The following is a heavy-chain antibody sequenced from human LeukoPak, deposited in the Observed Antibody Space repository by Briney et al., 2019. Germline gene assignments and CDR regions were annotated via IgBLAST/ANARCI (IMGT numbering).Heavy chain of an antibody. CDR2: IYNSGGT. Sequence: SETLSLTCTVSGGFITSSFYWSWIRQSPGKGLEWIGYIYNSGGTKYNPSLKSRLTISVDTSKNQFSLKLSSVTAADTAVYYCARCIAAAGTVDYWGQGTLVTVSS. CDR3: ARCIAAAGTVDY. D-gene: IGHD6-13*01. CDR1: GGFITSSFY. J-gene: IGHJ4*02. V-gene: IGHV4-59*01.